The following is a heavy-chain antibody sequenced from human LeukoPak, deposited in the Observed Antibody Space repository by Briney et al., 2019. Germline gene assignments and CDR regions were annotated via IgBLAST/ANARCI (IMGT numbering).Heavy chain of an antibody. V-gene: IGHV3-21*01. CDR1: GFTFSSYS. J-gene: IGHJ6*02. Sequence: PGGSLRLSCAASGFTFSSYSMNWVRQAPGKGLEWVSSISSSSSYIYYADSVKGRFTISRDNAKNSLYLQMNSLRAEDTAVYYCARLVVVPAALMGFYYYYGMDVWGQGTTVTVSS. CDR3: ARLVVVPAALMGFYYYYGMDV. D-gene: IGHD2-2*01. CDR2: ISSSSSYI.